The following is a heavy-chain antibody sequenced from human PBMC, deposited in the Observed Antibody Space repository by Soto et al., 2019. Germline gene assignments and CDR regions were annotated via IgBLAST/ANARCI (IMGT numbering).Heavy chain of an antibody. CDR1: GGSINTYY. Sequence: NPSETMSLTCTVSGGSINTYYWSWIRQPPGKGLEWIGYVDYSGNSDSSPSLKSRVTISIDTSKKQVSLKLSSVTAADTAVYYCARNWCSVAVRFHFDYWGQGIPVTVSS. J-gene: IGHJ4*01. D-gene: IGHD6-19*01. CDR3: ARNWCSVAVRFHFDY. V-gene: IGHV4-59*01. CDR2: VDYSGNS.